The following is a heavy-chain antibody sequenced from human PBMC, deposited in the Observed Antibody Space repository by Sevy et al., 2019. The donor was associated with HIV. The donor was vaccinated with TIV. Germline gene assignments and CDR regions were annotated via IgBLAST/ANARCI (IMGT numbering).Heavy chain of an antibody. Sequence: SETLSLTCSVSGVSISSHFWTWIRQPPGKGLEWIGYFYLSGSAEYNPSLKSRVTISGDTSKNQFSLKLTSVTAADTAVYYCAREVHYYSSGFSAGMDVWGQGTTVTVSS. V-gene: IGHV4-59*11. CDR2: FYLSGSA. D-gene: IGHD3-10*01. CDR3: AREVHYYSSGFSAGMDV. J-gene: IGHJ6*02. CDR1: GVSISSHF.